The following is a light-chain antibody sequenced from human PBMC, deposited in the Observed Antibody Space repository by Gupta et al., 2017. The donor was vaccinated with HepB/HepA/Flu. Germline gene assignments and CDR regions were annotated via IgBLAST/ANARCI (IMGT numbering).Light chain of an antibody. V-gene: IGLV3-1*01. CDR3: QAWDSTTVI. CDR1: KLGNNY. J-gene: IGLJ2*01. Sequence: SYDLTQPPSVSVSPGQTASIPCSGSKLGNNYGCWYQQKPGQSPVLVIFEDNKRPSSIPERFSGPQSKNNSPLTIRRDQTIDWACHYCQAWDSTTVIFGGGTRLSVL. CDR2: EDN.